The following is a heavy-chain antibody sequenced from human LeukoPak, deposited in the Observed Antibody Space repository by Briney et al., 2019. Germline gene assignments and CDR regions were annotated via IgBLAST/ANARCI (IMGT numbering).Heavy chain of an antibody. CDR3: AKTYYYGSGSY. CDR1: GFTFSSYA. CDR2: ISYDGSNK. D-gene: IGHD3-10*01. Sequence: GRSLRLSCAASGFTFSSYAMHWVRQAPGKGLEWVSVISYDGSNKYYADSVKGRFTISRDNAKNSLYLQMNSLRAEDTAMYYCAKTYYYGSGSYWGQGTLVTVSS. V-gene: IGHV3-30-3*01. J-gene: IGHJ4*02.